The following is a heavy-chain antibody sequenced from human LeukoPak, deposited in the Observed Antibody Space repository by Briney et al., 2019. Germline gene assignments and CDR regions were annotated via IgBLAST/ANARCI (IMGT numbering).Heavy chain of an antibody. D-gene: IGHD5-18*01. J-gene: IGHJ4*02. CDR2: IKSKTGGGTT. CDR3: TTDTAVDY. CDR1: GFTFSNAW. V-gene: IGHV3-15*01. Sequence: GGGLRLSCVASGFTFSNAWMSWVRQAPGKGGEGVGRIKSKTGGGTTDYTAPVKGKFTISRDDSKNTLYLQTNSLKTEDTAVYYCTTDTAVDYCGQGTLVTVSS.